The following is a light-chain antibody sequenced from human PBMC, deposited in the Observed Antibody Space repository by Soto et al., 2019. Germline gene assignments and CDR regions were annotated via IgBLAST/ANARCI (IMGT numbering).Light chain of an antibody. V-gene: IGKV3-20*01. CDR1: QTVSRSS. J-gene: IGKJ3*01. CDR3: QQSGDSPAA. Sequence: EIVLTQSPGTLSLSPGERATLSCRASQTVSRSSLAWYQQRPGQAPRLLIYGVSSRATGIPDRFSGSGSRTDLTLTSNRLEPQDFTQYYCQQSGDSPAAFAPGTKADI. CDR2: GVS.